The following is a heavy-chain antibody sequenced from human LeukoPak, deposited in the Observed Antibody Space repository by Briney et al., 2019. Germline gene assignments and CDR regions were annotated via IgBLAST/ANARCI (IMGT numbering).Heavy chain of an antibody. CDR3: ARVPLGYCSSTSCQGYYMDV. V-gene: IGHV4-30-2*01. J-gene: IGHJ6*03. CDR1: GRSISSGGYY. Sequence: PSQTLSLTCTVSGRSISSGGYYWSWIRQPPGKGLQWIGYIYHSGSTYYNPSLKSRVTISVDRSKNQFSLKLSSVTAADTAVYYCARVPLGYCSSTSCQGYYMDVWGKGTTVTVSS. CDR2: IYHSGST. D-gene: IGHD2-2*01.